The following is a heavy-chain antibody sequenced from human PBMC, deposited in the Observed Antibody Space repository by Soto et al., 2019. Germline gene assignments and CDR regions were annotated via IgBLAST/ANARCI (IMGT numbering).Heavy chain of an antibody. V-gene: IGHV3-23*01. CDR1: GFTFSSYA. J-gene: IGHJ4*02. D-gene: IGHD6-13*01. Sequence: HPGGSLRLSCAASGFTFSSYAMSWVRQAPGKGLEWVSAISGSGGSTYYADSVKGRFTISRDNSKNTLYLQMNSLRAEDTAVYYCAKDTGYSSSWFDYWGQGTLVTVSS. CDR3: AKDTGYSSSWFDY. CDR2: ISGSGGST.